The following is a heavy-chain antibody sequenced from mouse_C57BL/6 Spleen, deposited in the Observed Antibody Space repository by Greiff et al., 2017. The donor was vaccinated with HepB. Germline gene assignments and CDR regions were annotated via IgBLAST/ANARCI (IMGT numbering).Heavy chain of an antibody. Sequence: QVQLQQSGAELVMPGASVKLSCKASGYTFTSYWMHWVKQRPGQGLEWIGEIDPSDSYTNYNQKFKGKSTLTVDKSSSTAYMQLSSLTSEDSAVYYCARSAGSSYSYWGQGTTLTVSS. V-gene: IGHV1-69*01. J-gene: IGHJ2*01. CDR3: ARSAGSSYSY. D-gene: IGHD1-1*01. CDR2: IDPSDSYT. CDR1: GYTFTSYW.